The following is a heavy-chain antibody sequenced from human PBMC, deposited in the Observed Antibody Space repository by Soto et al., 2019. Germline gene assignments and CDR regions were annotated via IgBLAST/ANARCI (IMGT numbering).Heavy chain of an antibody. Sequence: SQTLSLPCVISGNNVSTNSAGWNWIRQSPSRGLEWLGRTYYRSKWNNDYAASVKGRITVNPDTSKNQFSLQLNSVTPEDTGVYYCARNSWNAPPAFDFWGQGIQVTVSS. CDR2: TYYRSKWNN. V-gene: IGHV6-1*01. CDR1: GNNVSTNSAG. D-gene: IGHD1-1*01. CDR3: ARNSWNAPPAFDF. J-gene: IGHJ4*02.